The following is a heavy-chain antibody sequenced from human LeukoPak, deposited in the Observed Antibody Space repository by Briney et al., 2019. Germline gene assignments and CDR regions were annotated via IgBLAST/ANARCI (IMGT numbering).Heavy chain of an antibody. CDR1: GGSFSGYY. V-gene: IGHV4-34*01. CDR3: ARVPYDSSGAFDY. CDR2: INHSGST. D-gene: IGHD3-22*01. Sequence: PSETLSLTCAVYGGSFSGYYWSWIRQPPGKGLEWIGEINHSGSTNYNPSLKSRVTISVDTSKNQFSLKLSSVTAADTAVYYCARVPYDSSGAFDYWGQGTLVTVSS. J-gene: IGHJ4*02.